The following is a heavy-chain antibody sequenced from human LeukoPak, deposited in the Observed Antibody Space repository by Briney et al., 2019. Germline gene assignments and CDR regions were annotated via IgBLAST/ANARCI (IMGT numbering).Heavy chain of an antibody. CDR1: GDSISTYY. CDR2: IYHSGST. Sequence: SETLSLTCNVSGDSISTYYWSWIRQSPAKGLEWTAYIYHSGSTKYNPSLKSRVTISLDTSKNQFSLKMTSVTAADTAVYYCAKHAHYYGAGSYYFDDWGQGTLVTVSS. CDR3: AKHAHYYGAGSYYFDD. J-gene: IGHJ4*02. V-gene: IGHV4-59*08. D-gene: IGHD3-10*01.